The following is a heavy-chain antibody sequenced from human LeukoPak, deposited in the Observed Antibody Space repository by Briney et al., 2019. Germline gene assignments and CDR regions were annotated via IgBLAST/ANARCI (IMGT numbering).Heavy chain of an antibody. V-gene: IGHV3-7*03. Sequence: GGSLRLSCAASGFPFRRHWMSWVRQAPGKGLEWVANMRDDGSEEFYVNSVKGRFTISRDNAKNSLYLQMNSLRAEDTAVYYCARDHYYDSSGTGYWGQGTLVTVSS. CDR3: ARDHYYDSSGTGY. J-gene: IGHJ4*02. CDR2: MRDDGSEE. CDR1: GFPFRRHW. D-gene: IGHD3-22*01.